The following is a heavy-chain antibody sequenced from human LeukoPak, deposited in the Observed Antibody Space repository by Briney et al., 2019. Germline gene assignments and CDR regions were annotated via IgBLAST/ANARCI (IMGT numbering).Heavy chain of an antibody. CDR2: IYYSGST. CDR3: AREEVGYGDYLY. D-gene: IGHD4-17*01. CDR1: GGSISSYY. Sequence: SETLSLTCTVSGGSISSYYWSWIRQPPGKGLEWIGYIYYSGSTNYNPSLKSRVTISVNTSKNQFSLKLSSVTAADTAVYYCAREEVGYGDYLYWGQGTLVTVSS. J-gene: IGHJ4*02. V-gene: IGHV4-59*01.